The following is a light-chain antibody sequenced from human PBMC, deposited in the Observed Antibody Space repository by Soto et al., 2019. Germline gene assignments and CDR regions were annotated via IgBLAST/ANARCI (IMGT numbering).Light chain of an antibody. CDR3: CSSAPESTYV. CDR2: KGT. CDR1: SSDVGAYNS. J-gene: IGLJ1*01. Sequence: QSVLAQPASVSGSPGQSITISCTGTSSDVGAYNSVPWYQQHPHKAPQVIIYKGTQRPSGVSNRFSGSTSGNAASLTISGLQADDEADYFCCSSAPESTYVFGNGTKVTVL. V-gene: IGLV2-23*01.